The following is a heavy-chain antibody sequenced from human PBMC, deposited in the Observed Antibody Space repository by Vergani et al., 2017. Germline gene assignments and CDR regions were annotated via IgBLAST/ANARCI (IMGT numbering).Heavy chain of an antibody. J-gene: IGHJ3*02. CDR3: AREGGSYYYGSGSYYRGAFDI. V-gene: IGHV1-69*18. Sequence: QVQLVQSGAEVKKPGSSVKVFCKASGGTFSSYAISWVRQAPGQGLEWMGRIIPIFGTANYAQKFQGRVTITADESTSTAYMELSRLRSEDTAVYYCAREGGSYYYGSGSYYRGAFDIWGQGTMVTVSS. CDR1: GGTFSSYA. D-gene: IGHD3-10*01. CDR2: IIPIFGTA.